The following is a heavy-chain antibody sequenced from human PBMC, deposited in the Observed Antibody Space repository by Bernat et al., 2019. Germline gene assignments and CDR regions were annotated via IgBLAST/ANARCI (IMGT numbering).Heavy chain of an antibody. J-gene: IGHJ4*02. CDR2: TYYRSKWYN. CDR1: GDSVSSNSAA. CDR3: ARDISARFDY. Sequence: QVQLQQSGPGLVKPSQTLSLTCAISGDSVSSNSAAWNWIRQSPSRGLEWMGRTYYRSKWYNDYAVSVKSRVTSSTDASKKQLSQQMNSVTPEDTAVYYCARDISARFDYWGQGTLVTVSA. V-gene: IGHV6-1*01.